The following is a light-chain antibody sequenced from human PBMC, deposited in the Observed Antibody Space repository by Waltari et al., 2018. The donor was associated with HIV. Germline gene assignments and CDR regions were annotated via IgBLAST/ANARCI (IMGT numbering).Light chain of an antibody. V-gene: IGKV3-20*01. CDR1: QSVSSSY. J-gene: IGKJ5*01. CDR3: QQYGSSLIT. Sequence: PGERATLSCRASQSVSSSYLAWYQQKPGQAPRLLIYGASSRATGIPDRFSGSGSGTDFTLTISRLEPEDFAVYYCQQYGSSLITFGQGTRLEIK. CDR2: GAS.